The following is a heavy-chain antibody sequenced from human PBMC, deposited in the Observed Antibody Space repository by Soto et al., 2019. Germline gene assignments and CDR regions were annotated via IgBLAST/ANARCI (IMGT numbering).Heavy chain of an antibody. CDR2: ISGSGGST. CDR1: GFTFSSYG. J-gene: IGHJ3*02. CDR3: AKDEAPYSSSALHAFDI. Sequence: PGGSHRLSYAASGFTFSSYGMRLVRQATGKGLEWVSAISGSGGSTYYADSVKGRFTISRDNSKNTLYLQMNSLRAEDTAVYYCAKDEAPYSSSALHAFDIWGQGTIVTVSS. V-gene: IGHV3-23*01. D-gene: IGHD6-13*01.